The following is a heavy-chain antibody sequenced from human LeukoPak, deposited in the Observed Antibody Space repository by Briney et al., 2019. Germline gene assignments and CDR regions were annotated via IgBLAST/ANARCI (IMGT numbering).Heavy chain of an antibody. Sequence: PGGSLRLSCAASGLTLRSYSMTWVRQAPGKGLEWVSSISSSSSYIYYRDSVKGRFTISRDNAKNSLYLQMNSLRAEDTALYYCAKDIRYDSSGYWDYWGQGTLVTVSS. CDR1: GLTLRSYS. V-gene: IGHV3-21*04. CDR2: ISSSSSYI. D-gene: IGHD3-22*01. J-gene: IGHJ4*02. CDR3: AKDIRYDSSGYWDY.